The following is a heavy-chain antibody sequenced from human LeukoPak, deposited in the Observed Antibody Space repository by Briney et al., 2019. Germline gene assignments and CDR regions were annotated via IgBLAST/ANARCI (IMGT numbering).Heavy chain of an antibody. Sequence: ASVKVSCKASGYTFTSYYMHWVRQAPGQGLEWMGIINPSGGSTSYAQKFQGRVTMTRDTSTSTVYMELSSLRSEDTAVYYCAREDSSGYYNAAFDYWGQGTLVTVSS. CDR1: GYTFTSYY. CDR2: INPSGGST. CDR3: AREDSSGYYNAAFDY. D-gene: IGHD3-22*01. V-gene: IGHV1-46*01. J-gene: IGHJ4*02.